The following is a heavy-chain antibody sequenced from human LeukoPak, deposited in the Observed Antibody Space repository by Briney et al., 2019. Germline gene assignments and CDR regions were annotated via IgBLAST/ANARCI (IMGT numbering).Heavy chain of an antibody. CDR1: GFTFSSYE. V-gene: IGHV3-48*03. CDR3: AREPYDSSGYHSEYFDY. J-gene: IGHJ4*02. D-gene: IGHD3-22*01. Sequence: PGGSLRLSCAASGFTFSSYEMNWVRQAPGKGLEWASYISSSGSTIYYADSVKGRFTISRDNAKNSLYLQMNSLGAEDTAVYYCAREPYDSSGYHSEYFDYWGQGTLVTVSS. CDR2: ISSSGSTI.